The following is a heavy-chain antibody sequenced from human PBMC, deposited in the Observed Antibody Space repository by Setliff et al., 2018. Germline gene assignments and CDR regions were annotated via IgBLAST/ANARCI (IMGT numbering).Heavy chain of an antibody. D-gene: IGHD5-18*01. Sequence: SETLSLTCTVSGGSISSSSYYWGWIRQPPGKGLEWIGSIYHSGSTYYNPSLKSRVTMSVDTSKNQFSLKLSSVTAADTAVYYCARGRIQLWKYYFDYWGQGTLVTVSS. CDR2: IYHSGST. V-gene: IGHV4-39*07. J-gene: IGHJ4*02. CDR1: GGSISSSSYY. CDR3: ARGRIQLWKYYFDY.